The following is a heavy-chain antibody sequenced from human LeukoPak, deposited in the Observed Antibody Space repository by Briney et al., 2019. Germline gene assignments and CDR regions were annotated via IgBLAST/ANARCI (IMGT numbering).Heavy chain of an antibody. CDR1: GFTFSSYS. V-gene: IGHV3-21*01. D-gene: IGHD6-6*01. CDR2: ISRSSSYI. Sequence: TAGGSLRLSCAASGFTFSSYSMNWVRQAPGKGLEWVSSISRSSSYIYYADSLKGRFTITRDNAKISLYLQMNSLRAEDTAVYYCAIAAQSRSTKDYYYMDVWGKGTTVTVSS. J-gene: IGHJ6*03. CDR3: AIAAQSRSTKDYYYMDV.